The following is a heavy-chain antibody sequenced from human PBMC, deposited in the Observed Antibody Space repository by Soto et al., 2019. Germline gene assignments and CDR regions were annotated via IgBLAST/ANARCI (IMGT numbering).Heavy chain of an antibody. D-gene: IGHD3-10*01. CDR2: VHDSWGP. CDR3: ARQGFGALPGLVDV. V-gene: IGHV4-59*08. CDR1: GGSISSYY. J-gene: IGHJ6*02. Sequence: QVPLQESGPGLVKPSETLSLSCTVSGGSISSYYWSWIRQTPGKGLEWIGYVHDSWGPNYNPSLNSRVAISLDTSKSQFSLKLTSVTATDTSVYYCARQGFGALPGLVDVWGQGTTVTVSS.